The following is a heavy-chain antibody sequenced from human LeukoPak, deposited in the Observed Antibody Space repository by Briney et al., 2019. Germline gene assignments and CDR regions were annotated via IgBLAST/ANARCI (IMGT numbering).Heavy chain of an antibody. J-gene: IGHJ4*02. D-gene: IGHD1-7*01. V-gene: IGHV3-74*01. CDR3: ARYNWNSAPSDY. CDR2: INSDGSST. Sequence: GGSLRLSCAASGFTFSSYWMHWVRQAPGKGLVWVSRINSDGSSTSYADSVKGRFTISRDSAKNTLYLEMNSLRAEDTAVYYCARYNWNSAPSDYWGQGTLVTVSS. CDR1: GFTFSSYW.